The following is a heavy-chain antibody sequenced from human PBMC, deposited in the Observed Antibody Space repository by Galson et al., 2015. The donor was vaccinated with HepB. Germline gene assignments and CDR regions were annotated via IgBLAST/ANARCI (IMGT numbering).Heavy chain of an antibody. D-gene: IGHD1-1*01. CDR1: GFTFSSYA. CDR2: ISGSDGSA. V-gene: IGHV3-23*01. J-gene: IGHJ3*02. CDR3: AKDRRTGTTPPGGFDI. Sequence: SLRLSCAASGFTFSSYAMSWVRQVPEKGLEWVSSISGSDGSAYYTDSVKGRFTISRDDSKSTLYLQMNSLRAEDTAVYYCAKDRRTGTTPPGGFDIWGQGTMVTGSS.